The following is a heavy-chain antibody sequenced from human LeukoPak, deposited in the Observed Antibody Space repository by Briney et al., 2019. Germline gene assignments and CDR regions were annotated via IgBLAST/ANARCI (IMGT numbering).Heavy chain of an antibody. CDR2: INWNGGST. CDR3: ARDSSGYYYYYMDV. Sequence: PGGSLRLSCAASGFTFSSHWMSWVRQAPGKGLEWVSGINWNGGSTGYADSVKGRFTISRDNAKNSLYLQMNSLRAEDTALYYCARDSSGYYYYYMDVWGKGTTVTVSS. CDR1: GFTFSSHW. D-gene: IGHD3-22*01. V-gene: IGHV3-20*04. J-gene: IGHJ6*03.